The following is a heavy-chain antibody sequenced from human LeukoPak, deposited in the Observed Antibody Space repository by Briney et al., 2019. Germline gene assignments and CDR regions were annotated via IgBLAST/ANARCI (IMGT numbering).Heavy chain of an antibody. CDR2: IKQDGSEK. CDR1: GFTFSGYW. V-gene: IGHV3-7*01. CDR3: ARDRYGDY. Sequence: AGGSLRLSCAASGFTFSGYWMTWVRQAPGKGLEWVANIKQDGSEKNYVDSVKGRFTISRDNAKNSLYLQMNSLRAEDTAVYSCARDRYGDYWGQGTLVTVSS. J-gene: IGHJ4*02. D-gene: IGHD5-18*01.